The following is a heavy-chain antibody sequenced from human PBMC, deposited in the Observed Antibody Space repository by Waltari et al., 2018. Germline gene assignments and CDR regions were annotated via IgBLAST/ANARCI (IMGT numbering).Heavy chain of an antibody. D-gene: IGHD3-22*01. CDR3: ARGMDYYDSSGYYYPWFDP. J-gene: IGHJ5*02. V-gene: IGHV4-38-2*01. CDR2: IYHSGST. Sequence: QVQLQESGPGLVKPSETLSLTCAVSGYSISSGYYWGWIRQPPGKGLEWIGSIYHSGSTYYNPSLTSRLTISVDTSKNQFSLKLNSVTAADTAVYYCARGMDYYDSSGYYYPWFDPWGQGTLVTVSS. CDR1: GYSISSGYY.